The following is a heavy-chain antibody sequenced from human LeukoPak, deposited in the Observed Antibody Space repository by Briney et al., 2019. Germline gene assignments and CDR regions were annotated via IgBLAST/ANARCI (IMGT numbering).Heavy chain of an antibody. V-gene: IGHV1-69*13. J-gene: IGHJ4*02. CDR2: IIPIFGTA. Sequence: ASVKVSCKASGGTFSSYAISWVRQAPGQGLEWVGGIIPIFGTANYAQKFQGRVTITADESTSTAYMELRSLRSEDTAVYYCARYDFWSDNYYAVDYWGQGTLVTVSS. CDR1: GGTFSSYA. D-gene: IGHD3-3*01. CDR3: ARYDFWSDNYYAVDY.